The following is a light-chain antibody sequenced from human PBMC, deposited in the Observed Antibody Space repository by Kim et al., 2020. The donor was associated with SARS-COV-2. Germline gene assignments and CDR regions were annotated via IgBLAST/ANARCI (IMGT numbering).Light chain of an antibody. CDR1: QSIDNW. J-gene: IGKJ1*01. CDR2: DAS. V-gene: IGKV1-5*01. Sequence: SFGDRVTITCRASQSIDNWLAWYRQRPGKAPELLIFDASRLETGVPLRFRGSGFGTEFSLTITRLQTDDSATYYCHQYNSSPPWTFGQGTKVDIK. CDR3: HQYNSSPPWT.